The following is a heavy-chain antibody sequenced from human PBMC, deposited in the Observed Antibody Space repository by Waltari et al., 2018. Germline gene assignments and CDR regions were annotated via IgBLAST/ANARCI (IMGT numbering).Heavy chain of an antibody. J-gene: IGHJ5*02. CDR3: ARGGLSIAGRLARNNWFDP. V-gene: IGHV4-34*01. Sequence: QVQLQQSGAGLLKPSETLSLTCAVAGGSFSGYCCRWCRQPPGKGLEWIGEIKYSGSTNYNPSLKSRVTISVDTSKNQFSLKLTSVTAADTAVYYCARGGLSIAGRLARNNWFDPWGQGTLVIVSS. D-gene: IGHD6-6*01. CDR2: IKYSGST. CDR1: GGSFSGYC.